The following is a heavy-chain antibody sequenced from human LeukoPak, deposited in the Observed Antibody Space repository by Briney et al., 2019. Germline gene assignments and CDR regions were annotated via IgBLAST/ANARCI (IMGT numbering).Heavy chain of an antibody. J-gene: IGHJ6*03. CDR3: AKAAGRGCYYYMDV. D-gene: IGHD6-13*01. CDR1: GFTFSSYA. CDR2: IGASGGTT. V-gene: IGHV3-23*01. Sequence: GGSLRLPCATSGFTFSSYAMSWVRQAPGKGLEWVSGIGASGGTTYYADSVKGRFTISRDNSKNTLYLQMNSLRAEDTAVYYCAKAAGRGCYYYMDVWGKGTTVTVSS.